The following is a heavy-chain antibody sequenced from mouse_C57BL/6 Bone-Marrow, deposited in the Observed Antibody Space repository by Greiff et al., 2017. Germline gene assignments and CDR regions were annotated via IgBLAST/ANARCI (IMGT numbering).Heavy chain of an antibody. CDR2: IYPRSGNT. Sequence: QVQLQQSGAELARPGASVKLSCKASGYTFTSYGISWVKQRTGQGLEWIGEIYPRSGNTYYNEKFKGKATLTADQSSSTAYMELRSLTSEDSAVXFCARARGLAWFAYWGQGTLVTVSA. V-gene: IGHV1-81*01. CDR1: GYTFTSYG. CDR3: ARARGLAWFAY. J-gene: IGHJ3*01.